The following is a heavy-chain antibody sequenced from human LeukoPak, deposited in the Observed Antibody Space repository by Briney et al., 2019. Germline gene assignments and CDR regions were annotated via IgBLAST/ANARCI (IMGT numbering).Heavy chain of an antibody. CDR1: GYTFTSNY. Sequence: GASVKVSCKAFGYTFTSNYMHWVRQAPGQGPEWMGVISPSGGSTTYAQKFQGRVTLTRDMSASTDYLELSSLRSEDTAVYYCAKDIKSQTYYYGSGRPRPAGHAPDYWGQGTLVTVSS. V-gene: IGHV1-46*01. J-gene: IGHJ4*02. CDR3: AKDIKSQTYYYGSGRPRPAGHAPDY. CDR2: ISPSGGST. D-gene: IGHD3-10*01.